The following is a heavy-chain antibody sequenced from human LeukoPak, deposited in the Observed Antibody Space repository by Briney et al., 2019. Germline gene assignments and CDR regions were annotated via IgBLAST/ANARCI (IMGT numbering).Heavy chain of an antibody. Sequence: GGSLRLSCAASGFTFSSHGMHWVRQAPGKGLEWVAVISYHGINKYYADSVKGRFTISRDNSKNTLYLQMNSLRAEDTAVYYCAKGSGYDYPGFDYWGQGTLVTVSS. CDR3: AKGSGYDYPGFDY. CDR1: GFTFSSHG. J-gene: IGHJ4*02. V-gene: IGHV3-30*18. D-gene: IGHD3-22*01. CDR2: ISYHGINK.